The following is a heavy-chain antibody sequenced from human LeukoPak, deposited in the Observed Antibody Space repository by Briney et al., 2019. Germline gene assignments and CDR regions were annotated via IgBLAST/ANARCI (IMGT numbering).Heavy chain of an antibody. CDR2: IYYSGST. J-gene: IGHJ4*02. V-gene: IGHV4-59*01. CDR1: GGSISSYY. Sequence: SETLSLTCTVSGGSISSYYWSWIRQPPGKGLEWIGYIYYSGSTNYNPSLKSRVTISVDTSKNQFSLKLSSVTAADTAVYYCARGNGRGAAADYWGQGTLVTVSS. CDR3: ARGNGRGAAADY. D-gene: IGHD6-13*01.